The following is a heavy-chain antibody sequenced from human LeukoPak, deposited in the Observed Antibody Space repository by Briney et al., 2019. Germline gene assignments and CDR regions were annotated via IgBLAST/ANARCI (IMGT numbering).Heavy chain of an antibody. D-gene: IGHD4-17*01. CDR3: ARWVPYYGDYVGVTGFDY. CDR1: GGSFSGYY. CDR2: INHSGST. V-gene: IGHV4-34*01. Sequence: SETLSLTCAVYGGSFSGYYWSWIRQPPGKGLEWIGEINHSGSTNYNPSLKSRVTISVDTSKNQFSLKLSSVTAADTAVYYCARWVPYYGDYVGVTGFDYWGQGTLVTVSS. J-gene: IGHJ4*02.